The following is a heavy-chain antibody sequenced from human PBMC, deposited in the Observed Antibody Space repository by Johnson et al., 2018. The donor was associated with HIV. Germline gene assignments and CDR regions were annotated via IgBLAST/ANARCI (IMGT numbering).Heavy chain of an antibody. CDR3: ARVEWELDAFDI. D-gene: IGHD1-26*01. Sequence: YAMSWVRQAPGRGLEWVSSISGTGGTTYYADSVKGRFTISRDNAKNTLYLQMNSLRAEDTAVYYCARVEWELDAFDIWGQGTMVTVSS. V-gene: IGHV3-23*01. CDR2: ISGTGGTT. CDR1: YA. J-gene: IGHJ3*02.